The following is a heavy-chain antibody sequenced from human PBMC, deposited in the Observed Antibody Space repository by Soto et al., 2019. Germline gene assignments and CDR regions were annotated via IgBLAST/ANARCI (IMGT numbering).Heavy chain of an antibody. CDR3: ARQNGSFRSWFDS. CDR2: IYYSGTT. CDR1: GGSISSSSYY. V-gene: IGHV4-39*01. J-gene: IGHJ5*01. D-gene: IGHD3-10*01. Sequence: SETLSLTCTVSGGSISSSSYYWGWIRQPPGKGLEWIGGIYYSGTTFYSPSLKSRVIISVDTSKNQFSLKLSSVTAADTAMYYCARQNGSFRSWFDSWGQGTLVTVSS.